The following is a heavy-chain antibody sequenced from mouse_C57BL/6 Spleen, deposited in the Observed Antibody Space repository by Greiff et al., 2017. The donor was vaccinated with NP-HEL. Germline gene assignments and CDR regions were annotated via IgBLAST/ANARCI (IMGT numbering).Heavy chain of an antibody. CDR2: IDPSDSYT. Sequence: QVQLQQPGAELVKPGASVKLSCKASGYTFTSYWMQWVKQRPGQGLEWIGEIDPSDSYTNYHQKFKGKATLTVDTSSSTAYMQLSSLTSEDSAVYYCARGGNGFDYWGQGTTLTVSS. CDR1: GYTFTSYW. V-gene: IGHV1-50*01. CDR3: ARGGNGFDY. J-gene: IGHJ2*01.